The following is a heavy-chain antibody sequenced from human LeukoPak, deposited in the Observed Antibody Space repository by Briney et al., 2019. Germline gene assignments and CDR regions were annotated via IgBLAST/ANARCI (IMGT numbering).Heavy chain of an antibody. CDR2: ISYDGSDK. D-gene: IGHD2-2*01. CDR1: GFIFSNYA. J-gene: IGHJ4*02. Sequence: GGSLRLSCAASGFIFSNYAIHWVRQAPGKGLEWVAVISYDGSDKYYADSVKGRFTISRDNSKNTLYLQMNSLRAEDTAVYYCARGERDIVVVPDTNFDYWGQGTLVTVSS. V-gene: IGHV3-30*04. CDR3: ARGERDIVVVPDTNFDY.